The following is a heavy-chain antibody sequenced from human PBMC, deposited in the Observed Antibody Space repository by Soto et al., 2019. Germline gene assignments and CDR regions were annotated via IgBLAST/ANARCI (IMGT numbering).Heavy chain of an antibody. CDR1: GGSVSSGSYY. V-gene: IGHV4-61*01. CDR2: IYYSGST. J-gene: IGHJ4*02. CDR3: ARTNQFSSSSADLMFDY. D-gene: IGHD6-6*01. Sequence: PSETLSLTCTVSGGSVSSGSYYWSWIRQPPGKGLEWIGYIYYSGSTNYNPSLKSRVTISVDTSKNQFSLKLSSVTAADTAVYYCARTNQFSSSSADLMFDYWGQGTLVTVSS.